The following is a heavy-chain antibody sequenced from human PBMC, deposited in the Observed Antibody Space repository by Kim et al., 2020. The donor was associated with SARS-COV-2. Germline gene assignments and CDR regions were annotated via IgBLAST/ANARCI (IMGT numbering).Heavy chain of an antibody. J-gene: IGHJ5*02. CDR3: ARSGSYYTRWFDP. Sequence: YTPFLKSRVTRSVDASKNQCSLKLSSVTAADTAVYYCARSGSYYTRWFDPWGQGTLVTVSS. D-gene: IGHD3-10*01. V-gene: IGHV4-34*01.